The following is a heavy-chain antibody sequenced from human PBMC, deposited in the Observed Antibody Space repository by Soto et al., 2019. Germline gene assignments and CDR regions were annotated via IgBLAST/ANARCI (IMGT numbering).Heavy chain of an antibody. V-gene: IGHV3-49*04. CDR1: GFTFGDYA. CDR3: TREYHYYDSSGYRN. J-gene: IGHJ4*02. Sequence: GGSLRLSCTASGFTFGDYAMSWVRQAPGKGLEWVGFIRSKAYGGTTEYAASVKGRFTISRDDSKSIAYLQMNSLKTEDTAVYYCTREYHYYDSSGYRNWGQGTLVTVSS. CDR2: IRSKAYGGTT. D-gene: IGHD3-22*01.